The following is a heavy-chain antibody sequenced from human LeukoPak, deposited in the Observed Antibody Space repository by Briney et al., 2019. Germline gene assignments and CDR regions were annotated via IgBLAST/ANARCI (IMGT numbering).Heavy chain of an antibody. CDR2: IYYSGST. V-gene: IGHV4-31*03. CDR3: ARGGYYDSSGYYPFAFDI. J-gene: IGHJ3*02. CDR1: GGSISSGGYY. Sequence: SETLSLTCTVSGGSISSGGYYWSWIRQHPGKGLEWIGYIYYSGSTYYNPSLKSRVTISVDTSKNQFSLKLSPVTAADTAVYYCARGGYYDSSGYYPFAFDIWGQGTMVTVSS. D-gene: IGHD3-22*01.